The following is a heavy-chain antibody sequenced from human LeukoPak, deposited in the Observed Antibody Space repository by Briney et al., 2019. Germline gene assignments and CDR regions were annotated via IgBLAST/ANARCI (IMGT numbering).Heavy chain of an antibody. CDR3: ARDVEYSSLSEPSPY. J-gene: IGHJ4*02. CDR1: GFTFSNYA. D-gene: IGHD6-6*01. Sequence: QPGGSLRLSCVASGFTFSNYAMSWVRHAPGKGLEWVSVIYSGGSTYYADSVKGRFTISRDNSKNTLYLQMNSLRAEDTAVYYCARDVEYSSLSEPSPYWGQGTLVTVSS. V-gene: IGHV3-66*01. CDR2: IYSGGST.